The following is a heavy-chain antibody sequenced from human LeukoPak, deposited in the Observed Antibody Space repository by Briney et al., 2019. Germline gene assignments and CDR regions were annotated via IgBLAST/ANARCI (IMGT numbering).Heavy chain of an antibody. V-gene: IGHV3-11*01. CDR1: GFTFSDYY. J-gene: IGHJ6*02. D-gene: IGHD3-3*01. Sequence: GGSLRLSCAASGFTFSDYYMSWIRQAPGKGLEWVPYISSSGSTIYYADSVKGRFTISRDNAKNSLYLQMNSLRAEDTAVYYCARVKLRFLEWLFPNLPSKKYYYYGMDVWGQGTTVTVSS. CDR2: ISSSGSTI. CDR3: ARVKLRFLEWLFPNLPSKKYYYYGMDV.